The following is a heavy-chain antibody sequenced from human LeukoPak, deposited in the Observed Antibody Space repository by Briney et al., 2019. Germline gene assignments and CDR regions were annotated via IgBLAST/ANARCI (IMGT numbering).Heavy chain of an antibody. CDR3: ARQGVGLRYFDWLPRYNWFDP. Sequence: PSETLSLTCTVSGGSISSSSYYWGWIRQPPGKGLEWIGSIYYSGSTYYNPSLKSRVTISVDTSKNQFSLKLSSVTAADTAVYYCARQGVGLRYFDWLPRYNWFDPWGQGTLVTVSS. CDR1: GGSISSSSYY. CDR2: IYYSGST. V-gene: IGHV4-39*01. D-gene: IGHD3-9*01. J-gene: IGHJ5*02.